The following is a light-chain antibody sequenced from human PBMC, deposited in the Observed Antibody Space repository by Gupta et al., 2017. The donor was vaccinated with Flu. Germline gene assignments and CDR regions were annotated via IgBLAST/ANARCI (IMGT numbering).Light chain of an antibody. J-gene: IGKJ3*01. Sequence: DIQLTQSPSFLSASVGDRVIITCRASQVISNFLAWYQQKPGKAPKLLIYAASTLQSGVPSRFSGSGSGTEFTLTISSLQPEDFATYYCQQLNSWANNFGPGTSVDVK. V-gene: IGKV1-9*01. CDR1: QVISNF. CDR3: QQLNSWANN. CDR2: AAS.